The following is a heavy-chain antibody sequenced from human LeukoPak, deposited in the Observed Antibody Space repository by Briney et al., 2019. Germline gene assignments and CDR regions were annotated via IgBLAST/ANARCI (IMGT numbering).Heavy chain of an antibody. CDR1: GGSISSSY. CDR2: IYYSGHT. CDR3: ARDRNVANWNGGNAMDV. V-gene: IGHV4-59*01. D-gene: IGHD1-1*01. Sequence: PSETLSLTCTVSGGSISSSYWSWIRQPPGKGLEWIGYIYYSGHTNYNPSLKSRVSISVDTSKNRFSLRLSSVTAADTAVYYCARDRNVANWNGGNAMDVWGQGTTVAVSS. J-gene: IGHJ6*02.